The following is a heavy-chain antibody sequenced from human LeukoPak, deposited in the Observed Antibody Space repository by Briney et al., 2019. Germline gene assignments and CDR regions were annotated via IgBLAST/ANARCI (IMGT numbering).Heavy chain of an antibody. D-gene: IGHD6-19*01. CDR1: GFTFSSYG. CDR2: IWYDGSNK. CDR3: ARVWGSSGLDY. V-gene: IGHV3-33*01. J-gene: IGHJ4*02. Sequence: PGGSLRLSCAASGFTFSSYGMHWVRQAPGKGLEWVAVIWYDGSNKYYADSVKGRFTISRDNSKNTLYLQMNGLRAEDTAVYYCARVWGSSGLDYWGQGTLVTVSS.